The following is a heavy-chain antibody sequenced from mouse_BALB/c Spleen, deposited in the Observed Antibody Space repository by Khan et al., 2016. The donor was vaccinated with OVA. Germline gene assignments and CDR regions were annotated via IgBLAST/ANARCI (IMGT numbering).Heavy chain of an antibody. CDR2: IWADGST. D-gene: IGHD1-1*01. CDR3: ALYYYGRDWFAY. V-gene: IGHV2-3*01. CDR1: GFSLTSYG. Sequence: QVRLQQSGPGLVAPSQSLSITCTVSGFSLTSYGVGWVRQPPGKGLEWLGVIWADGSTNYHSALISRLSTSMDNSKSQVFLKLNSLQTDDTATYDCALYYYGRDWFAYWGQGTLVTVSA. J-gene: IGHJ3*01.